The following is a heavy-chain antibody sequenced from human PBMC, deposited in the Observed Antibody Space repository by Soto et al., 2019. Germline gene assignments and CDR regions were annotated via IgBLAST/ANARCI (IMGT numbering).Heavy chain of an antibody. CDR2: IGTAGDT. Sequence: GGSLRLSCAASGFTFSSYDMHWVRQATGKGLEWVSAIGTAGDTYYPGSVKGRFTISRENAKNSLYLQMNSLRAGDTAVYYCARGRVGYDYGDSEYFQHWGQGTLVTVSS. D-gene: IGHD4-17*01. J-gene: IGHJ1*01. CDR3: ARGRVGYDYGDSEYFQH. CDR1: GFTFSSYD. V-gene: IGHV3-13*01.